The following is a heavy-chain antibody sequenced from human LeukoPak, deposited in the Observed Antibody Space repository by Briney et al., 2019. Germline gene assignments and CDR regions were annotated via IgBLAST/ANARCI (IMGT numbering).Heavy chain of an antibody. J-gene: IGHJ5*02. Sequence: SETLSLTCAVYGGSFSGYYWSWIRQPPGKGLEWIGEINHSGSTNYNPSLKSRVTISVDTSKNQFSLKLSSVTAADTAVYYCARPARYYYGSGSYYGWFDPWGQGTLVTVSS. D-gene: IGHD3-10*01. CDR1: GGSFSGYY. CDR3: ARPARYYYGSGSYYGWFDP. CDR2: INHSGST. V-gene: IGHV4-34*01.